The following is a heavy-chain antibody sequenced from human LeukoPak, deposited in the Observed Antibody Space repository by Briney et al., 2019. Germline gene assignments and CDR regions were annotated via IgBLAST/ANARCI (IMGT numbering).Heavy chain of an antibody. Sequence: GGSLRLSCAASGFTFSSYSMNWVRQTPGKGLEWVANIKQDGSEKYYVDSVKGRFTISRDNAKNSLYLQMNSLRAEDTAVYYCARDRDGLDYWGQGTLVTVSS. CDR1: GFTFSSYS. J-gene: IGHJ4*02. V-gene: IGHV3-7*01. CDR3: ARDRDGLDY. D-gene: IGHD5-24*01. CDR2: IKQDGSEK.